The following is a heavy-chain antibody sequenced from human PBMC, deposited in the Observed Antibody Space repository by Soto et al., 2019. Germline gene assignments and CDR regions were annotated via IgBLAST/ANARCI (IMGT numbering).Heavy chain of an antibody. CDR2: INHSGST. Sequence: SETLSLTCAVYGGSFSGYYWRRIRQPPGKGLEWIGEINHSGSTNYNPSLKSRVTISVDTSKTQFSLKLSSVTAADTAVYYCARGQNYYGSGSYYEGGYYYYMDVWGKGTTVT. CDR1: GGSFSGYY. V-gene: IGHV4-34*01. D-gene: IGHD3-10*01. CDR3: ARGQNYYGSGSYYEGGYYYYMDV. J-gene: IGHJ6*03.